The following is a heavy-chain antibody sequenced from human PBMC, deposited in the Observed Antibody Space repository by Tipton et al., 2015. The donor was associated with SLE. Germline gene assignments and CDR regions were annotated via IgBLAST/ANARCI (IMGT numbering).Heavy chain of an antibody. CDR2: INTNGSHT. V-gene: IGHV3-74*01. J-gene: IGHJ4*02. CDR3: ARGRDYFDF. CDR1: GFTFTTYW. D-gene: IGHD3-10*01. Sequence: GSLRLSCAASGFTFTTYWMHWVRQAPGKGLVWVSRINTNGSHTAYADSVRGRFTISRDNAENTVYLLMNSLRDDDTAVYFCARGRDYFDFWGQGTLVTVSS.